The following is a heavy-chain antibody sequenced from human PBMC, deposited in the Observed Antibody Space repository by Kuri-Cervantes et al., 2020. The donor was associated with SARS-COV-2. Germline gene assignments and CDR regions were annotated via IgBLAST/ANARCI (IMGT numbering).Heavy chain of an antibody. CDR3: AGCSGGSCYSPNDAFYI. V-gene: IGHV1-69*02. CDR2: IIPILGIA. CDR1: GGTFSSYT. J-gene: IGHJ3*02. Sequence: SVKVSCKASGGTFSSYTISWVRQAPGQGLEWMGRIIPILGIANYAQKFQGRVTITADKSTSTAYMELSSLRSEDTAVYYCAGCSGGSCYSPNDAFYIWGQGTMVTVSS. D-gene: IGHD2-15*01.